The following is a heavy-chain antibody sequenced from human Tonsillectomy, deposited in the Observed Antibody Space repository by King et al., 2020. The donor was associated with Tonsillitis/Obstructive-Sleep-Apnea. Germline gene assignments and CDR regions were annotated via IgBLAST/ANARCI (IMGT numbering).Heavy chain of an antibody. D-gene: IGHD3-16*01. V-gene: IGHV3-33*01. CDR2: IWYDGSNI. CDR1: GFTFSSYG. CDR3: ARDGAVNWFDP. J-gene: IGHJ5*02. Sequence: VQLVESGGGVVQPGRSLRLSCAASGFTFSSYGMHWVRRAPGKGLEWVAVIWYDGSNIYCADSVKGRFTISRDNSKNTLYLQMNSLRAEDTAVYYCARDGAVNWFDPWGQGTLVTVSS.